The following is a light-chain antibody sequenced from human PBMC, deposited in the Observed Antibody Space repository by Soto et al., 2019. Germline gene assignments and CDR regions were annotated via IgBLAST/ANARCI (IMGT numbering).Light chain of an antibody. CDR3: QQFGSSPPIT. CDR2: GAS. V-gene: IGKV3-20*01. Sequence: EIVLTQSPGTLSLTQGERATLSCRASQSVSSSYLAWYQQKPGQAPRLLIYGASSRATGIPDRFSGSGSGTDFPITISRLEPEDFAVYFCQQFGSSPPITFGQGTRLEIK. CDR1: QSVSSSY. J-gene: IGKJ5*01.